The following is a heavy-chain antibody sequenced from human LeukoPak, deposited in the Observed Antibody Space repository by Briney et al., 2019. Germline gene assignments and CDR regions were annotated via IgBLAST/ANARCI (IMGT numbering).Heavy chain of an antibody. CDR3: AREKRWLQSHFDY. D-gene: IGHD5-24*01. CDR2: INHSGST. CDR1: GGSFSGYY. J-gene: IGHJ4*02. V-gene: IGHV4-34*01. Sequence: SETLSLTCAVYGGSFSGYYWSWIRQPPGKGLEWIGEINHSGSTNYNPSLKSRVTISVDTSKNQFSLKLSSVTAADTAVYYCAREKRWLQSHFDYWGQGTLVTVSS.